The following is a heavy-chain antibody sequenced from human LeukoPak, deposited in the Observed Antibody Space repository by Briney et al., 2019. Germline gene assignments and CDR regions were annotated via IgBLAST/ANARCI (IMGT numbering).Heavy chain of an antibody. J-gene: IGHJ4*02. V-gene: IGHV3-30-3*01. CDR2: ISYDGSNK. CDR1: GFTVSSNY. CDR3: ARDQDSDYDFWSGPSY. Sequence: SGGSLRLSCAASGFTVSSNYMSWVRQAPGKGLEWVAVISYDGSNKYYADSVKGRFTISRDNSKNTLYLQMNSLRAEDTAVYYCARDQDSDYDFWSGPSYWGQGTLVTVSS. D-gene: IGHD3-3*01.